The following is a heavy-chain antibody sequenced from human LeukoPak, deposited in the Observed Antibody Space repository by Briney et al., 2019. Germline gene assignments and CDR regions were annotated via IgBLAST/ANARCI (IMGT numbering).Heavy chain of an antibody. V-gene: IGHV4-34*01. CDR1: GGSFSGYY. CDR2: INHSGST. CDR3: ARVGYGSGSYYNNAFDI. J-gene: IGHJ3*02. D-gene: IGHD3-10*01. Sequence: SETLSITCAVYGGSFSGYYWSWIRQPPGKGLEWIGEINHSGSTNYNPSLKSRVTISVDTSKNQFSLKLSSVTAADTAVYYCARVGYGSGSYYNNAFDIWGQGTMVTVSS.